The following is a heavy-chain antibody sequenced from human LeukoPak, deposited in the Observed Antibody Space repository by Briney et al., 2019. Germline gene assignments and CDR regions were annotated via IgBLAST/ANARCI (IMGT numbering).Heavy chain of an antibody. CDR3: ARPTLDGIAVAGTWYYGMDV. CDR2: ISYDGSNK. CDR1: GFTFSSYA. V-gene: IGHV3-30-3*01. Sequence: GGSLRLSCAASGFTFSSYAMHWVRQAPGKGLEWVADISYDGSNKYYADSVKGRFTISRDNSKNTLYLQMNSLRAEDTAVYYCARPTLDGIAVAGTWYYGMDVWGQGTTVTVSS. D-gene: IGHD6-19*01. J-gene: IGHJ6*02.